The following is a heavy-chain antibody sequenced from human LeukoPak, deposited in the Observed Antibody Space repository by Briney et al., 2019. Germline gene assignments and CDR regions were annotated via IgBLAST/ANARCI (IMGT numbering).Heavy chain of an antibody. J-gene: IGHJ3*02. CDR1: GYTFTSYA. D-gene: IGHD3-10*01. CDR2: INAGNGNT. Sequence: ASVKVSCKASGYTFTSYAMHWVRQAPGQRLEWMGWINAGNGNTKYSQKFQGRVTITRDTSASTAYMELSSLRSEDTAVYYCARAYGSGSYYKTTLDAFDIWGQGTMVTVSS. V-gene: IGHV1-3*01. CDR3: ARAYGSGSYYKTTLDAFDI.